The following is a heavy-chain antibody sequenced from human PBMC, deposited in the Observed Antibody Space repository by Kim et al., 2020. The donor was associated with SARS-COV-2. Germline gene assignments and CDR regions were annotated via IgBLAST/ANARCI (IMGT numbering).Heavy chain of an antibody. Sequence: SETLFLTCAVYGGSFSGYYWSWIRQPPGKGLEWIGEINHSGSTNYNPSLKSRVTISVDTSKNQFSLKLSSVTAADTAVYYCARGKRSGGSSYYYYYYGMDVWGQGTTVTVSS. CDR3: ARGKRSGGSSYYYYYYGMDV. D-gene: IGHD2-15*01. CDR1: GGSFSGYY. V-gene: IGHV4-34*01. CDR2: INHSGST. J-gene: IGHJ6*02.